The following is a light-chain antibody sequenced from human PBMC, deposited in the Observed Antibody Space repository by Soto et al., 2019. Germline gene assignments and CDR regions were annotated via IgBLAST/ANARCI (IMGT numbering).Light chain of an antibody. V-gene: IGLV3-1*01. CDR3: QAWDNSPHVV. J-gene: IGLJ2*01. CDR1: KLGDKY. Sequence: SYELTQPSSETVSAGQTATITCSGDKLGDKYVCWYQQKPGQAPLLVIYQDRKRPSGIPERFSGSNSGNTATLTISGTQAMDEADYYCQAWDNSPHVVFGGGTKLTV. CDR2: QDR.